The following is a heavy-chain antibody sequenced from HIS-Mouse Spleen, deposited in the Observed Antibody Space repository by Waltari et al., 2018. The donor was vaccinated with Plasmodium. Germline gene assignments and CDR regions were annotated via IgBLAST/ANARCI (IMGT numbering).Heavy chain of an antibody. D-gene: IGHD1-26*01. Sequence: QVQLVESGGGVVQPGRSLRLSCAASGFTFSSYAMHWVRQAPGKGLEWAAVISYDGSNKYYADSVKGRFTISRDNSKNTLYLQMNSLRAEDTAVYYCARGSRGLYSGSYFDYWGQGTLVTVSS. V-gene: IGHV3-30-3*01. CDR2: ISYDGSNK. CDR1: GFTFSSYA. CDR3: ARGSRGLYSGSYFDY. J-gene: IGHJ4*02.